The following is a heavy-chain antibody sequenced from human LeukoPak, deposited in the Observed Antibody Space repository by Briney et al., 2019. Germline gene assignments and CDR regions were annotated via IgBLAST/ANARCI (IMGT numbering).Heavy chain of an antibody. CDR1: GGSISSSSYY. D-gene: IGHD4-23*01. J-gene: IGHJ4*02. V-gene: IGHV4-39*07. Sequence: SETLSLTCTVSGGSISSSSYYWGWIRQPPGKGLEWIASIYYSGSTYYNPSLKSRVTISVDTSKNQFYTAVYYCARDPAYGGNSGYWGQGTLVTVSS. CDR2: IYYSGST. CDR3: GY.